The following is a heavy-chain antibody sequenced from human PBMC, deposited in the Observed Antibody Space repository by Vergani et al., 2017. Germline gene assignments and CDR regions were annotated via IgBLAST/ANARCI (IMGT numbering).Heavy chain of an antibody. CDR2: IRSKAYGQAT. V-gene: IGHV3-49*03. D-gene: IGHD3-10*01. CDR3: VRDQVTMLRGSDALDI. CDR1: VFTFGYYA. Sequence: EVQLVESGGDLVQPGRSLRLSCTASVFTFGYYAMDWFRQAPGQGLGWVGGIRSKAYGQATIYAASVKGRFTISRDDSKSIAYLQMNNLQTEDTAMYYCVRDQVTMLRGSDALDIWGQGTMVTVSS. J-gene: IGHJ3*02.